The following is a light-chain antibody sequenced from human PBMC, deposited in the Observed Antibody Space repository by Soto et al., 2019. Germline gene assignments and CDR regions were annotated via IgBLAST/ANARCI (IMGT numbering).Light chain of an antibody. CDR1: QGISGW. V-gene: IGKV1-5*01. J-gene: IGKJ1*01. Sequence: STLSASVVYRFTIACRASQGISGWLAWYQQKAGKAPRLLIFDASSLMSGVPSRFSGSGYGTEFTLTINRLQPDDSATYYCQQYDSFSVWTFGQGTKVDIK. CDR3: QQYDSFSVWT. CDR2: DAS.